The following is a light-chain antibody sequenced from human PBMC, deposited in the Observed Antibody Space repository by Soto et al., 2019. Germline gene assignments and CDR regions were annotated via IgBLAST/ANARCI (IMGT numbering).Light chain of an antibody. CDR3: QQYGSSPLT. Sequence: ESVLTHSPSTLSLSPGQRSTLCCRASQSVSGSSLGWYQQRTGQAPRIXIYGASSRATGIPDRFSGSGYGTDFNLTISRLEPEDFAVYYCQQYGSSPLTFGQGTKVDIK. CDR1: QSVSGSS. CDR2: GAS. J-gene: IGKJ1*01. V-gene: IGKV3-20*01.